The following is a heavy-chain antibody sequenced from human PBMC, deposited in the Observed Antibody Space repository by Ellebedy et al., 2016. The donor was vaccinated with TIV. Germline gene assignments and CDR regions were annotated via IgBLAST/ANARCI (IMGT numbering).Heavy chain of an antibody. J-gene: IGHJ4*02. CDR2: INPGGGTT. Sequence: AASVKVPCKPSGGTFSSYSINWVRQAPGQGLEWMGIINPGGGTTSFAQKFQGRVAMTRDTSTSTVYMELSSLRSEDTAVYYCARGPPKWDVPLDLDWWGQGTLVIVSS. CDR1: GGTFSSYS. D-gene: IGHD1-26*01. CDR3: ARGPPKWDVPLDLDW. V-gene: IGHV1-46*01.